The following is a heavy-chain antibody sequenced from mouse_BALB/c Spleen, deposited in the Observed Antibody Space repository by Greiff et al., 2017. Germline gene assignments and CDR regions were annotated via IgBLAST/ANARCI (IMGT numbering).Heavy chain of an antibody. D-gene: IGHD2-10*02. CDR1: GFTFSSFG. CDR3: ARRGYGNYPTMDY. J-gene: IGHJ4*01. Sequence: LVESGGGLVQPGGSRKLSCAASGFTFSSFGMHWVRQAPEKGLEWVAYISSGSSTIYYADTVKGRFTISRDNPKNTLFLQMTSLRSEDTAMYYCARRGYGNYPTMDYWGQGTSVTVSS. CDR2: ISSGSSTI. V-gene: IGHV5-17*02.